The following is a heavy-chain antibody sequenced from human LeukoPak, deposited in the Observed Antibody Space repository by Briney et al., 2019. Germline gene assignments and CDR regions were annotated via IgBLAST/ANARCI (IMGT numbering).Heavy chain of an antibody. CDR1: GLTVSSYG. CDR3: ARSLRGEVTARPFAY. J-gene: IGHJ4*02. CDR2: IIGSAVNT. V-gene: IGHV3-23*01. D-gene: IGHD6-6*01. Sequence: GESLRLSCGASGLTVSSYGMSWVRQAPGKGLEWASTIIGSAVNTYSAESVKGRFTISRDNSKNTLFLQMTSLRAEASAVYYCARSLRGEVTARPFAYWGQGTLVTVSS.